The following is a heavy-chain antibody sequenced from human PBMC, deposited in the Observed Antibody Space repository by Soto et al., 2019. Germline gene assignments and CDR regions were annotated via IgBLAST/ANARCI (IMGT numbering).Heavy chain of an antibody. Sequence: SGGSLRLSCAASGFTFSSYGMHWVRQAPGKGLEWVAVISYDGSNKYYADSVKGRFTISRDNSKNTLYLQMNSLRAEDTAVYYCAKLGPYCSGGSCYSGGLSYWGQGTLVTVSS. J-gene: IGHJ4*02. CDR2: ISYDGSNK. V-gene: IGHV3-30*18. CDR3: AKLGPYCSGGSCYSGGLSY. CDR1: GFTFSSYG. D-gene: IGHD2-15*01.